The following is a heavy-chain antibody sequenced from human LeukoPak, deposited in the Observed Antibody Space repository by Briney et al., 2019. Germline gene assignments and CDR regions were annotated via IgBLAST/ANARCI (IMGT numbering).Heavy chain of an antibody. CDR2: ISGSGGST. D-gene: IGHD3-10*01. CDR3: AKGDMVRGVIITPDYYYGMDV. J-gene: IGHJ6*02. CDR1: GLTFSSYA. V-gene: IGHV3-23*01. Sequence: PGGSLRLSCAASGLTFSSYAMSWVRHAPGKGLEWVSAISGSGGSTYYADSVKGRFTISRDNSKNTLYLQMNSLRAEDTAVDYCAKGDMVRGVIITPDYYYGMDVWGQGTTVTVSS.